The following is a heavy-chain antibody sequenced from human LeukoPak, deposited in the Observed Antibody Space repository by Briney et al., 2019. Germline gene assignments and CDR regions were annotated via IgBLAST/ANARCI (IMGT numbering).Heavy chain of an antibody. V-gene: IGHV1-2*04. J-gene: IGHJ4*02. Sequence: ASVKVSCKASGYTFTGYYMHWVRQAPGQGLEWMGRINPNSGGTNYAQKFQGWVTMTRDTSISTAYMELSRLRSDDTAGYYCARSGYLHCSSTSCYTPTFDYWGQGTLVTVSS. CDR1: GYTFTGYY. CDR3: ARSGYLHCSSTSCYTPTFDY. D-gene: IGHD2-2*02. CDR2: INPNSGGT.